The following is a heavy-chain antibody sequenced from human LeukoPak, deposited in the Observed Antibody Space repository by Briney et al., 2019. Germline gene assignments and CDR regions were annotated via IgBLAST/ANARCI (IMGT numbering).Heavy chain of an antibody. V-gene: IGHV3-64*02. CDR3: ARRKNDLLEPAEPNLHYMDV. CDR1: GFSFNYFA. D-gene: IGHD3-9*01. Sequence: GGSLRLSCVGSGFSFNYFAMHWVRQAPGKGLEYVATIAGNGLSTYEADSVRGRFTITRDNSKNTVDLQMGSLRPEDTAVYYCARRKNDLLEPAEPNLHYMDVWGQGTTVTVSS. J-gene: IGHJ6*03. CDR2: IAGNGLST.